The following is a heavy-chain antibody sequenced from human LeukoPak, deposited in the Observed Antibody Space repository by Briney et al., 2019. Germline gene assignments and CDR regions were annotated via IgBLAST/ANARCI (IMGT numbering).Heavy chain of an antibody. V-gene: IGHV3-30*02. CDR1: GFTFSSYG. Sequence: PGGSLRLSCAASGFTFSSYGMHWVRQAPGKGLEWVAVIWYGGSNKYYADSVKGRFTISRDNSKNTLYLQMNSLRAEDTAVYYCAKALPDLRYCSGGSCYSAPFDIWGQGTMVTVSS. J-gene: IGHJ3*02. CDR2: IWYGGSNK. D-gene: IGHD2-15*01. CDR3: AKALPDLRYCSGGSCYSAPFDI.